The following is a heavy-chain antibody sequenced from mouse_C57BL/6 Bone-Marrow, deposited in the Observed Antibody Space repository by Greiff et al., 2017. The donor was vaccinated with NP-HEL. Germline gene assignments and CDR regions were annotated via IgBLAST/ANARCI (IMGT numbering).Heavy chain of an antibody. CDR2: ISDGGSYT. D-gene: IGHD1-1*01. Sequence: EVMLVESGGGLVKPGGSLKLSCAASGFTFSSYAMSWVRQTPEKRLEWVATISDGGSYTYYPDNVKGRFTISRDNATNNLYLQMSHLKSEDTAMYYCASYYYGSSYGYFDVWGTGTTVTVSS. CDR3: ASYYYGSSYGYFDV. CDR1: GFTFSSYA. V-gene: IGHV5-4*03. J-gene: IGHJ1*03.